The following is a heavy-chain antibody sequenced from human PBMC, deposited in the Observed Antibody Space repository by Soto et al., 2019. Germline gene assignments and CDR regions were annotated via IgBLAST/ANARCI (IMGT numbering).Heavy chain of an antibody. Sequence: GGSLRLACAASGFTFSSYAMSWVRQAPGKGLEWVSAISGSGGSTYYADSVKGRFTISRDNSKNTLYLQMNSLRAEDTAVYYCAKDQGLDDFINWGQGTLVTVSS. CDR2: ISGSGGST. V-gene: IGHV3-23*01. D-gene: IGHD3-3*01. CDR3: AKDQGLDDFIN. CDR1: GFTFSSYA. J-gene: IGHJ4*02.